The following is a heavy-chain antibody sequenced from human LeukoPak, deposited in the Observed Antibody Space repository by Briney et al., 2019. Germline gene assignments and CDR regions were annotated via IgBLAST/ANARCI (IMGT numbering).Heavy chain of an antibody. D-gene: IGHD5-24*01. CDR2: ISFDGSNK. CDR1: GFIFSHYG. CDR3: ARSPRDGYNSFDF. J-gene: IGHJ4*02. Sequence: GGSLRLSCAASGFIFSHYGMHWVRQAPGKGLEWVAVISFDGSNKYYADSVKGRFTISRDNSKNTLYLQMNSLRAEDTAVYYCARSPRDGYNSFDFWGQGTLVTVSS. V-gene: IGHV3-30*03.